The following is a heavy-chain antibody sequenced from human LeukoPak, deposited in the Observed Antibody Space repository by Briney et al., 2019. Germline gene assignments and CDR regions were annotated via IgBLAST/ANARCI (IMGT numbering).Heavy chain of an antibody. D-gene: IGHD3-22*01. J-gene: IGHJ5*02. CDR1: GFTFSSYG. CDR2: ISGSGGST. CDR3: ARDRYYYDSSGYGLWFDP. V-gene: IGHV3-23*01. Sequence: PGGSLRLSCAASGFTFSSYGMSWVRQAPGKGVEWVSAISGSGGSTYYADSVKGRFTISRDNSKNTLYLQMNSLRAEDTAVYYCARDRYYYDSSGYGLWFDPWGQGTLVTVSS.